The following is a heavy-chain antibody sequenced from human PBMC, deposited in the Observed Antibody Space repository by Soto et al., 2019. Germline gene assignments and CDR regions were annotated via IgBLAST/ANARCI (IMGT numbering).Heavy chain of an antibody. CDR1: GFTFNSYG. D-gene: IGHD3-10*01. Sequence: QVQLVESGGGVVQPGRSLRLSCAASGFTFNSYGMHWVRQAPGKALEWVALISYDGSNKYYADSVKGRFTISRDNSKNTLYLQMNSLRAEDTAVYYCAKALGQGTIPDYWGQGTLVTVSS. J-gene: IGHJ4*02. CDR2: ISYDGSNK. V-gene: IGHV3-30*18. CDR3: AKALGQGTIPDY.